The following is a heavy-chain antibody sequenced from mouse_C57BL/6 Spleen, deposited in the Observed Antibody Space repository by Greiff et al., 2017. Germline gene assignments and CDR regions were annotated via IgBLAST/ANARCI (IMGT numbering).Heavy chain of an antibody. D-gene: IGHD3-2*02. Sequence: EVQLQQSGPELVKPGASVKIPCKASGYTFTDYNLDWVKKSHGKRLEWIGDINPNNGGTIYNQKFKGKATLTVDTSSSTAYMELHSLTSEDTAVYYCARRTAQAPFAYWGQGTLVTVSA. CDR2: INPNNGGT. CDR3: ARRTAQAPFAY. J-gene: IGHJ3*01. V-gene: IGHV1-18*01. CDR1: GYTFTDYN.